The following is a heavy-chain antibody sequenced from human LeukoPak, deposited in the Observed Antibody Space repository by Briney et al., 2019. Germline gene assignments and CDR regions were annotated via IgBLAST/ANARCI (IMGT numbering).Heavy chain of an antibody. CDR2: IYYSGST. Sequence: SETLSLTCTVSGGSISSGGYYWSWIRQHPGKGLEWIGYIYYSGSTNYNPSLKSRVTISVDTSKNQFSLKLSSVTAADTAVYYCARRRWSSGWYYFDYWGQGTLVTVSS. V-gene: IGHV4-61*08. D-gene: IGHD6-19*01. CDR3: ARRRWSSGWYYFDY. J-gene: IGHJ4*02. CDR1: GGSISSGGYY.